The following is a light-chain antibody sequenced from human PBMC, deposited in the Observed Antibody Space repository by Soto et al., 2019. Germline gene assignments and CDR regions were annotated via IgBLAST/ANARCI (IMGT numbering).Light chain of an antibody. J-gene: IGKJ4*01. V-gene: IGKV1-8*01. CDR1: QGISSY. Sequence: AIRMTQSPSSLSASTGDRVTITCRASQGISSYLAWYQQKPGKAPKLLIYAASTLQSGVPSRFSGSGSGTDFTLTISCXQSEDFATYHCQQYYSYPPSFGGGTKVDIK. CDR3: QQYYSYPPS. CDR2: AAS.